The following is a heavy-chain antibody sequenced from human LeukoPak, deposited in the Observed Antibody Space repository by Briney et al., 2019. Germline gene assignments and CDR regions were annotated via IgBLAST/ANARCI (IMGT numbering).Heavy chain of an antibody. Sequence: SQTLSLTCAVSGGSISSGGYSWRWIRQPPGKGLEWIGYIYYSGSTNYNPSLKSQFTISLDTSKNQCSLKLSSVTAADTAAYYCARHVGLQPFDYWGQGTLVTVSS. J-gene: IGHJ4*02. CDR1: GGSISSGGYS. CDR2: IYYSGST. V-gene: IGHV4-30-4*07. CDR3: ARHVGLQPFDY. D-gene: IGHD1-1*01.